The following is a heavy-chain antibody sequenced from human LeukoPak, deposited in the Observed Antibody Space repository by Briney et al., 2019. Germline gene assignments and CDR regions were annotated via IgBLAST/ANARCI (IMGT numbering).Heavy chain of an antibody. CDR2: IYSGGNT. CDR3: ARDGGAAVPR. D-gene: IGHD3-16*01. J-gene: IGHJ4*02. V-gene: IGHV3-53*01. Sequence: GGSLRLSCAASGFNVSNNYMRWVRQAPGKGLEWVSLIYSGGNTHYANSVKGRFTISRDNSRNTLYLQMNNLRAEDTAVYYCARDGGAAVPRWGQGTLVTVSS. CDR1: GFNVSNNY.